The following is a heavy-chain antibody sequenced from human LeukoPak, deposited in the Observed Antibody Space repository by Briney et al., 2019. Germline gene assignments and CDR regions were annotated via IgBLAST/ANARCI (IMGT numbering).Heavy chain of an antibody. V-gene: IGHV3-21*01. D-gene: IGHD3-22*01. CDR2: ISSSSSYI. CDR3: ARGMYVYYDSSGYYLFDY. CDR1: GFTFSSYS. J-gene: IGHJ4*02. Sequence: PGGSLRLSCAASGFTFSSYSMNWVRQAPGKGLEWVSSISSSSSYIYYADSVKGRFTISRDNAKNSLYLQMNSLRAEDTAVYYCARGMYVYYDSSGYYLFDYWGQGTLVTVSS.